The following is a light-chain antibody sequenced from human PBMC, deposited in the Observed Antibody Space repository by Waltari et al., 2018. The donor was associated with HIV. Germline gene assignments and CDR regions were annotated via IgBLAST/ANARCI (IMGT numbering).Light chain of an antibody. CDR1: RHANIW. CDR3: QQSGSTPFT. V-gene: IGKV1-12*01. Sequence: DMQMTQSPSSVAASVGDTVTITCRASRHANIWLASLQQKPGKGPRLLIYGASTLKSGVPARFSGSRSETDFTHTRTSLQPEDCGTYYCQQSGSTPFTFGGGTKVEI. J-gene: IGKJ4*01. CDR2: GAS.